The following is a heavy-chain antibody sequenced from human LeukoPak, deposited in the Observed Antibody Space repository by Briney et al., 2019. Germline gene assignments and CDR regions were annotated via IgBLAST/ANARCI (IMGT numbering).Heavy chain of an antibody. D-gene: IGHD3-22*01. V-gene: IGHV3-74*01. CDR1: GFTFSNYW. CDR2: IRHDAGVT. J-gene: IGHJ4*02. CDR3: AKSAIVVVPYYFDY. Sequence: GGSLRLSCAASGFTFSNYWMHWVRHAPGKGLVWVSRIRHDAGVTTYADSVKGRFTISRDNAKNTLYLQMNSLRAEDTAVYYCAKSAIVVVPYYFDYWGQGTLVTVSS.